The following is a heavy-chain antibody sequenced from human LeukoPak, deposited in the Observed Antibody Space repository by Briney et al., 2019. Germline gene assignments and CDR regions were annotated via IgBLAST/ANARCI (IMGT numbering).Heavy chain of an antibody. D-gene: IGHD2-2*02. J-gene: IGHJ5*02. V-gene: IGHV1-69*04. CDR2: IIPILGIA. CDR3: ARDRYCSSTSCYSWFDP. Sequence: APVKVSCKASGGTFSSYAISWVRQAPGQGLEWMGRIIPILGIANYAQKFQGRVTITADKSTSTAYMELSSLRSEDTAVYYCARDRYCSSTSCYSWFDPWGQGTLVTVSS. CDR1: GGTFSSYA.